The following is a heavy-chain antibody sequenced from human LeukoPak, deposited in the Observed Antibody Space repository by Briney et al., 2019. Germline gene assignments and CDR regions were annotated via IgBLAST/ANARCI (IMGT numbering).Heavy chain of an antibody. J-gene: IGHJ6*03. CDR1: GYSISSGYY. V-gene: IGHV4-61*01. CDR3: ARGAVRGVINYYYYYYMDV. D-gene: IGHD3-10*01. Sequence: SETLSLTCTVSGYSISSGYYWSWIRQPPGKGLEWIGYIYYSGSTNYNPSLKSRVTISVDTSKNQFSLKLSSVTAADTAVYYCARGAVRGVINYYYYYYMDVWGKGTTVTISS. CDR2: IYYSGST.